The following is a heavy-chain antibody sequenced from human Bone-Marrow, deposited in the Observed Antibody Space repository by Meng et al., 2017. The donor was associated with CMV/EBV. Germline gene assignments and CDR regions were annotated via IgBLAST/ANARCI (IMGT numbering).Heavy chain of an antibody. J-gene: IGHJ6*02. CDR2: ISSSSSYI. CDR3: ARNAGDDSSGYYYRVSDGMDV. Sequence: GESLKISCAASGFTFSSYSMNWVRQAPGKGLEWVSSISSSSSYIYYADSVKGRFTISRDNAKNSLYLQMNSPRAEDTAVYYCARNAGDDSSGYYYRVSDGMDVWGQGTTVTVSS. D-gene: IGHD3-22*01. CDR1: GFTFSSYS. V-gene: IGHV3-21*01.